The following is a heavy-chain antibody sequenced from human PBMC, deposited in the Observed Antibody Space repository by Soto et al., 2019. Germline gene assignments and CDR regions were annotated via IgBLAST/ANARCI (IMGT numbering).Heavy chain of an antibody. V-gene: IGHV3-7*01. Sequence: EVQLVESGGGLVQPGGSLRLSCAASGFTFSSYWMSWVRQAPVKGLERVGNIKQEGSEKNYVDFMVGRFTISRDNSANSLYLQMTSLRAEDPAVYYCARIASAGRGWDVWGQGTTVVVSS. CDR1: GFTFSSYW. CDR2: IKQEGSEK. CDR3: ARIASAGRGWDV. D-gene: IGHD6-13*01. J-gene: IGHJ6*02.